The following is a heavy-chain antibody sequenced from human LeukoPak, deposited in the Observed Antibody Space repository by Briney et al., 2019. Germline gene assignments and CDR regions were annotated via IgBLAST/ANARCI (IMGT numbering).Heavy chain of an antibody. V-gene: IGHV3-74*01. J-gene: IGHJ4*02. D-gene: IGHD3-10*01. Sequence: GGSLRLXCAASGFTFSSYWMHWVRQAPGKGLVWVSRINSDGSSTSYADSVNGRFTISRDNAKNTLYLQINSLRAEDTAVYYCASLVLVRGADYWGQGTLVTVSS. CDR2: INSDGSST. CDR1: GFTFSSYW. CDR3: ASLVLVRGADY.